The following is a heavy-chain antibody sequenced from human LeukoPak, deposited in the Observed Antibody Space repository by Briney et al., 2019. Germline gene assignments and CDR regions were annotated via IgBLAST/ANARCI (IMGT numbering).Heavy chain of an antibody. J-gene: IGHJ4*02. CDR1: GFTFSSYA. CDR3: AARYCSSTSCYQDY. CDR2: ISGSGGST. V-gene: IGHV3-23*01. Sequence: GGSLRLSCAASGFTFSSYAMSWVRQAPGKGLEWVSAISGSGGSTYYADSVKGRFTISRDNSKNTLYLQMNSLRAEDTAVYDCAARYCSSTSCYQDYWGQGTLVTVSS. D-gene: IGHD2-2*01.